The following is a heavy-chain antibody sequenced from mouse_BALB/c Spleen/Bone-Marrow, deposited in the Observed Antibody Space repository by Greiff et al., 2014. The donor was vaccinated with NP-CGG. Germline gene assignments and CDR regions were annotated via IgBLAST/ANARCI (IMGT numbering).Heavy chain of an antibody. CDR1: GFTFSGYA. D-gene: IGHD4-1*01. CDR3: ASLTGRDY. CDR2: ISSGGSYT. Sequence: DVHLVESGGGLVKPGGSLKLSCAASGFTFSGYAMPWVRQTPEKRLEWVATISSGGSYTYYPDSVKGRFTISRDNAKNTLYLQMSSLRSEDTAMYYCASLTGRDYWGQGTTLTVSA. V-gene: IGHV5-9-3*01. J-gene: IGHJ2*01.